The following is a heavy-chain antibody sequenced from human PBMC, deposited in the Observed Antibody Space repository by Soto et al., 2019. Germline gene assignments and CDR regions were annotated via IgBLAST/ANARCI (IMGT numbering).Heavy chain of an antibody. J-gene: IGHJ3*02. CDR3: ARGFPIAARPSAFDI. Sequence: KAGGPLRLSCAASGFPFSSYSMKWVRQAPGKGLEWVSSISSSSSYIYYADSVKGRFTISRDNAKNSLYLQMNSLRAEDTAVYYCARGFPIAARPSAFDIWGQGTMVTVSS. CDR1: GFPFSSYS. D-gene: IGHD6-6*01. V-gene: IGHV3-21*01. CDR2: ISSSSSYI.